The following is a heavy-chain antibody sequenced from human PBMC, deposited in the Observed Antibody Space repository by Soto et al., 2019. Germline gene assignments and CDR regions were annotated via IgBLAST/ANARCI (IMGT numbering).Heavy chain of an antibody. CDR2: IYYSGST. D-gene: IGHD6-19*01. Sequence: SETLSLTCTVSGGSISSYYWSWIRQPPGKGLEWIGYIYYSGSTNYNPSLKSRVTISVDTSKNQFSLKLSSVTAADTAVYYCARARYSSGWYYFDYWGQGTLVTVSS. CDR3: ARARYSSGWYYFDY. V-gene: IGHV4-59*01. CDR1: GGSISSYY. J-gene: IGHJ4*02.